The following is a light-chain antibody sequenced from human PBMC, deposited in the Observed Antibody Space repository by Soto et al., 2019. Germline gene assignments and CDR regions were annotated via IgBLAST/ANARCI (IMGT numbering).Light chain of an antibody. J-gene: IGKJ4*01. CDR3: QQYNGT. CDR2: KAS. Sequence: DIQMTQSPSALSASVGDRVTITCRASQSISSWLAWYQQKPGKAPKLLIYKASNLESGVPLRFSGSGSGTEFTLTISSLQADDFATYYCQQYNGTFGGGTKVEIK. CDR1: QSISSW. V-gene: IGKV1-5*03.